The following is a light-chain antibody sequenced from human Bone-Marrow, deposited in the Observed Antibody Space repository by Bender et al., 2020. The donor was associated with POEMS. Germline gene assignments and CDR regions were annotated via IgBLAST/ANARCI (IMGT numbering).Light chain of an antibody. CDR2: QDT. CDR1: KLGHKN. J-gene: IGLJ2*01. V-gene: IGLV3-1*01. Sequence: SYELTQPPAVSVSPGQTVSITCSGDKLGHKNVCWYQKKSSQSPLLVIYQDTKRPSGIPERFSGSNSGNTATLTISGTQAMDEADYYCQAWDTSTVPFGGGTKLTVL. CDR3: QAWDTSTVP.